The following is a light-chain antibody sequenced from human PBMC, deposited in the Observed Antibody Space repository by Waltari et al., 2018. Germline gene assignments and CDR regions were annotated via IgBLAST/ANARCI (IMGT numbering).Light chain of an antibody. CDR1: QSLVHSDGKTY. V-gene: IGKV2-30*02. CDR2: KVF. J-gene: IGKJ1*01. CDR3: MQATQWPLT. Sequence: SSQSLVHSDGKTYLNWFHQRPGQSPRRLIYKVFNRDSGVPDRFSGSGSGTDFTPKISRVEAEDVGTYYCMQATQWPLTFGQGTKVEIK.